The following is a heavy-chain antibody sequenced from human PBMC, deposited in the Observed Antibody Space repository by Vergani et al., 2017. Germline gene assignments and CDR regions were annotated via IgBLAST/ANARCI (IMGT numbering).Heavy chain of an antibody. D-gene: IGHD6-13*01. CDR3: ASLGRIAAAGSRSGWFDP. Sequence: QVQLQQWGAGLLKPSETLSLTCAVYGGSFSGYYWSRIRQPPGKGLEWIGEINHSGSTNYNPSLKSRVTISVDTSKNQFSLKLSSVTAADTAVYYCASLGRIAAAGSRSGWFDPWGQGTLVTVSS. CDR2: INHSGST. J-gene: IGHJ5*02. CDR1: GGSFSGYY. V-gene: IGHV4-34*01.